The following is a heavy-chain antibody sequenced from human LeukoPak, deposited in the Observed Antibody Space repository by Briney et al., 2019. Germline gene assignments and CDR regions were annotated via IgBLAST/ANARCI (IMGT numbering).Heavy chain of an antibody. CDR3: TKGGLIVNWFDP. D-gene: IGHD3-10*01. CDR2: IRYDGSNK. J-gene: IGHJ5*02. Sequence: PGGSLRLSCAASGFTFSTYGMHWVRQAPGKGLEGVAFIRYDGSNKYYTDSVKGRFTISRDNSKNTLYLQMNSLRAEDTAVYYCTKGGLIVNWFDPWGQGTLVTVSS. CDR1: GFTFSTYG. V-gene: IGHV3-30*02.